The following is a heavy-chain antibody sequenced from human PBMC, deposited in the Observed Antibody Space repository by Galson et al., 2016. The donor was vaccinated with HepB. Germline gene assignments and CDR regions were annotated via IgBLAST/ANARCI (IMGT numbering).Heavy chain of an antibody. V-gene: IGHV3-7*03. CDR2: IEFDGNEK. CDR3: AVGGHVDY. J-gene: IGHJ4*02. Sequence: SLRLSCAASGFTFSSYWMTWVRQAPGKGLEWVANIEFDGNEKDYVDSVKGRFTISRDNAKNSLYLQMNSLRVDDTAVYYCAVGGHVDYCGQGTLDTVSS. CDR1: GFTFSSYW. D-gene: IGHD1-26*01.